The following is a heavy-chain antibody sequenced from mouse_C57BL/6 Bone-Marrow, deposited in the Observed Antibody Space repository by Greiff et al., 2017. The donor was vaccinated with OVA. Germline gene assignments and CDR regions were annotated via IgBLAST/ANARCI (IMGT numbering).Heavy chain of an antibody. D-gene: IGHD3-3*01. J-gene: IGHJ2*01. V-gene: IGHV1-26*01. Sequence: VQLQQSGPELVKPGASVKISCKASGYTFTDYYMNWVKQSHGKSLEWIGDINPNNGGTSYNQKFKGKATLTVDTSSSTGYMELRSLTSEDAAVYYCASERGCYLDDWGKGTTLTVSS. CDR3: ASERGCYLDD. CDR1: GYTFTDYY. CDR2: INPNNGGT.